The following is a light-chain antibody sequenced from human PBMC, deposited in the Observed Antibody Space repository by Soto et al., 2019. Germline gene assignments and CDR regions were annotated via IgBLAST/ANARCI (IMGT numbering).Light chain of an antibody. V-gene: IGLV2-14*01. J-gene: IGLJ2*01. CDR2: EVS. CDR3: SSYTSNNTLGI. CDR1: SSDVGDYNY. Sequence: QSALTQPASVSGSPGQSITISCTGTSSDVGDYNYVSWYQQHPVKAPRLMIYEVSNRPSGVSNRFSGSKSGNTASLTISGLQAEDEADYYCSSYTSNNTLGIFGGGTKLTVL.